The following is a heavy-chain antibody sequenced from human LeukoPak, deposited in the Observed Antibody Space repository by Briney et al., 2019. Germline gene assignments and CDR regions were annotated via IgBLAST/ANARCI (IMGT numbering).Heavy chain of an antibody. V-gene: IGHV1-18*01. CDR3: ARDPALIAVSGNDAFDI. Sequence: ASVKVSCKASGYTFTSYTMHWVRQAPGQGLEWMGWISAYNGNTNYAQKLQGRVTMTTDTSTSTAYMELRSLRSDDTAVYYCARDPALIAVSGNDAFDIWGQGTMVTVSS. CDR1: GYTFTSYT. CDR2: ISAYNGNT. D-gene: IGHD6-19*01. J-gene: IGHJ3*02.